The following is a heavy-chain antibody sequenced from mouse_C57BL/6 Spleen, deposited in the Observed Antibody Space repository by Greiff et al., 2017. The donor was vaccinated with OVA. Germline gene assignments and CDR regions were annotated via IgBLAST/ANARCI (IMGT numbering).Heavy chain of an antibody. Sequence: QVQLQQPGAELVRPGSSVKLSCKASGYTFTSYWMHWVKQRPIQGLEWIGNIDPSDSETHYNQKFKDKATLTVDKSSSTAYMQLSSLTSEDSAVYYCARRQDYSNYEGFAYWGQGTLVTVS. CDR2: IDPSDSET. J-gene: IGHJ3*01. V-gene: IGHV1-52*01. CDR3: ARRQDYSNYEGFAY. D-gene: IGHD2-5*01. CDR1: GYTFTSYW.